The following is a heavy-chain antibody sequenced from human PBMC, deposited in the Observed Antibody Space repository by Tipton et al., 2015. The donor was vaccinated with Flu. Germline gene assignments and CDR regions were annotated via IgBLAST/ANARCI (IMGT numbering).Heavy chain of an antibody. J-gene: IGHJ4*02. V-gene: IGHV4-31*03. CDR1: GGSISHGGAY. D-gene: IGHD2-2*01. Sequence: TLSLTCTVSGGSISHGGAYRSWVRQRPGKGLEWIGGIYYSGSTYYNPSLKSRLAMSVDTSKNQFSLQLRSVTAADTAVYYCARDPSLGMPDYFDFWGQGTLVTASS. CDR3: ARDPSLGMPDYFDF. CDR2: IYYSGST.